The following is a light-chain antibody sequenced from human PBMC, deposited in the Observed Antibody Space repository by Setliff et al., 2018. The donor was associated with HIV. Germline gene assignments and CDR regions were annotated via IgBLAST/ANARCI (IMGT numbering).Light chain of an antibody. V-gene: IGLV2-11*01. Sequence: QSALTQPRSVSGSPGQSVTFSCTGSSSDIGTYNYVSWYQQHPGKAPKLMIYDVTRRPSGVPDRFSGSKSGNMASLTISGLQPEDEADYYCCSYAGSYTYVFGTGTKVTVL. CDR2: DVT. CDR1: SSDIGTYNY. J-gene: IGLJ1*01. CDR3: CSYAGSYTYV.